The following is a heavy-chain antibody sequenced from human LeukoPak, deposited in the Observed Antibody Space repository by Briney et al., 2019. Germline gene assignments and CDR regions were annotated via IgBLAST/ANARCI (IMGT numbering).Heavy chain of an antibody. CDR1: GFTFSSYS. D-gene: IGHD3-22*01. CDR2: ISSSSSYI. J-gene: IGHJ4*02. V-gene: IGHV3-21*01. Sequence: PGGSLRLSSAASGFTFSSYSMNWVRQAPGKGLEWVSSISSSSSYIYYADSVKGRFTISRDNAKNTLYLQMNSLRAEDTAVYYCARELHLRGPYDSSGYYYTIIPSHFDYWGQGTLVTVSS. CDR3: ARELHLRGPYDSSGYYYTIIPSHFDY.